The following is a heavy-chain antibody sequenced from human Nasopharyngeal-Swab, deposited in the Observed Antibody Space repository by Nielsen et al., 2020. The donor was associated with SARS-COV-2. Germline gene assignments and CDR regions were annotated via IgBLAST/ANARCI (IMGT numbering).Heavy chain of an antibody. D-gene: IGHD2-8*01. V-gene: IGHV1-2*06. CDR2: INPNSGDT. Sequence: ASVKVSCKTSGYTFSDYFLHWVREASGQGLEWMGRINPNSGDTNYAQNFQGRVTMTRDTSIKTAYMELSSLRSDDTAVYYCARDDGDVPGVTGSGPPGGFWGQGTLVTVSS. J-gene: IGHJ4*02. CDR1: GYTFSDYF. CDR3: ARDDGDVPGVTGSGPPGGF.